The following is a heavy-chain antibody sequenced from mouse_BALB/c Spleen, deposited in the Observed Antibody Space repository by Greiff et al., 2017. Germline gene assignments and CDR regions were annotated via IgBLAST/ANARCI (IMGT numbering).Heavy chain of an antibody. D-gene: IGHD2-1*01. J-gene: IGHJ3*01. CDR2: ISDGGSYT. CDR3: ARERAYGTLAY. V-gene: IGHV5-4*02. Sequence: EVKLVESGGGLVKPGGSLKLSCAASGFTFSDYYMYWVRQTPEKRLEWVATISDGGSYTYYPDSVKGRFTISRDNAKNNLYLQMSSLKSEDTAMYDCARERAYGTLAYWGQGTLVTVSA. CDR1: GFTFSDYY.